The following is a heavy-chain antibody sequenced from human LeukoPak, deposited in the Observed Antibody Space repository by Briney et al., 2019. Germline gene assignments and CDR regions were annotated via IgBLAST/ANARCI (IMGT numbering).Heavy chain of an antibody. Sequence: GGSLRLSCAASGFTFSSYAVSWVRQAPGKGLEWVSAISGSGGSTYYADSVKGRFTISRDNSKNTLYLQMDSLRAEDTAVYYCAKDVDTAMVYYFDYWGQGTLVTVSS. D-gene: IGHD5-18*01. CDR3: AKDVDTAMVYYFDY. CDR2: ISGSGGST. CDR1: GFTFSSYA. V-gene: IGHV3-23*01. J-gene: IGHJ4*02.